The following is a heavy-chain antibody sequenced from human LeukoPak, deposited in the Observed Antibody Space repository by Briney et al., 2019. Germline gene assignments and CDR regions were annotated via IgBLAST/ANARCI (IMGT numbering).Heavy chain of an antibody. CDR3: ATLLLGAMTTVTLAGY. CDR2: ISSSGSYI. D-gene: IGHD4-17*01. J-gene: IGHJ4*02. V-gene: IGHV3-21*01. CDR1: GFTFSNYS. Sequence: GGSLRLSCAASGFTFSNYSMNWVRQAPGKGLEWVSSISSSGSYIYYADSVKGRFTISRDNAKNSAYLQMNSLRAEDTAVYYCATLLLGAMTTVTLAGYWGQGTLVTVSS.